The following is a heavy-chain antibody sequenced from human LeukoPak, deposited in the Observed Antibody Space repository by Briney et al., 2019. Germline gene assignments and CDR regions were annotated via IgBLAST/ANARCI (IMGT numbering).Heavy chain of an antibody. D-gene: IGHD3-10*01. CDR2: IYNSGSN. CDR3: ATRGY. V-gene: IGHV4-59*08. Sequence: SETLSLTCTVSGGSISSDYWQWIRQPPGKGLEWVGYIYNSGSNNYNPSLKSRVTISIDTSKNQFSLKLTSVTAADTAVYYCATRGYWGQGTLVTVSS. J-gene: IGHJ4*02. CDR1: GGSISSDY.